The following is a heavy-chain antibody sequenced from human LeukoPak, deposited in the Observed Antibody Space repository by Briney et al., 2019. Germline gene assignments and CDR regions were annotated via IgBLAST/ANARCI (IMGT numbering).Heavy chain of an antibody. D-gene: IGHD1-26*01. CDR2: IYHSGST. Sequence: SETLSLTCAVSGYSISSGYYWGWIRQPPGKGLEWIGSIYHSGSTYYNPSLKSRITISVDTSKNQFSLTLSSVTAADTAVYYCARLRGYFDYWGQGTLVTVSS. CDR3: ARLRGYFDY. J-gene: IGHJ4*02. V-gene: IGHV4-38-2*01. CDR1: GYSISSGYY.